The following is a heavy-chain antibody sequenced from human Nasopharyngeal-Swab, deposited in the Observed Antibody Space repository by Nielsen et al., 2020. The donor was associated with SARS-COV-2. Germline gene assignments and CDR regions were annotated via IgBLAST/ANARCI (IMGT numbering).Heavy chain of an antibody. CDR2: IYYSGST. CDR3: ARDRQQQLVLGYFDL. D-gene: IGHD6-13*01. CDR1: GGSFSSSSYY. Sequence: SENLSLSCTVSGGSFSSSSYYWGWIRQPPGKGLEWIGSIYYSGSTYYNPSLKSRVTISVDTSKNQFSLKLSSVTAADTAVYYCARDRQQQLVLGYFDLWGRGTLVTVSS. J-gene: IGHJ2*01. V-gene: IGHV4-39*07.